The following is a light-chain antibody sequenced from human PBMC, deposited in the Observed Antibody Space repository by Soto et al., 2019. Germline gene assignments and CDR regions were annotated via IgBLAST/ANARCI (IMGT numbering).Light chain of an antibody. CDR1: QSVSSD. V-gene: IGKV3-15*01. CDR2: GAF. Sequence: ERVMTQAPATLSVSPGERATLSCRASQSVSSDLAWYQQKPGQGPRLLIYGAFNRAPGVPARFSGSGSGTAFTLTISSLQSEDFAVYYCQQYNNWPLTFGGGNTVEIK. CDR3: QQYNNWPLT. J-gene: IGKJ4*01.